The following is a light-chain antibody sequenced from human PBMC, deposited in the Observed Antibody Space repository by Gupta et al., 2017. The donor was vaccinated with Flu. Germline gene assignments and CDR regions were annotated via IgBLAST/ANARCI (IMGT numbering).Light chain of an antibody. J-gene: IGKJ4*01. CDR1: QSISSW. CDR2: TAY. CDR3: QQYNSYLT. Sequence: DIQMTQSPSTLSASVGDRVTITCRASQSISSWLAWYQQKPGKAPKLLIYTAYSVESGVPSRFSGRVSGTEFTLTISSLQPDDFATYYCQQYNSYLTFGGGTKVEIK. V-gene: IGKV1-5*03.